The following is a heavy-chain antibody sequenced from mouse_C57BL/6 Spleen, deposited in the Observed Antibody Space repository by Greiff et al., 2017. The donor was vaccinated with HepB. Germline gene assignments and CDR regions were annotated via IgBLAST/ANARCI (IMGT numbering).Heavy chain of an antibody. CDR2: IDPENGDT. Sequence: VQLQQSGAELVRPGASVKLSCTASGFNFKDDYMHWVKQRPEQGLEWIGWIDPENGDTEYASKFQGKATITADTSSNTAYLQLSRLTSADTAVYYCTPIYYGKPYWGQGTTLTVSS. J-gene: IGHJ2*01. V-gene: IGHV14-4*01. CDR1: GFNFKDDY. D-gene: IGHD2-1*01. CDR3: TPIYYGKPY.